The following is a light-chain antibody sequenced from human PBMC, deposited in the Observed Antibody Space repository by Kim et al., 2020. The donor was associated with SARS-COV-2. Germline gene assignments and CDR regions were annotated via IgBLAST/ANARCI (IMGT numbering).Light chain of an antibody. CDR3: QQYKSYSWT. CDR1: QSISSW. J-gene: IGKJ1*01. CDR2: KAS. Sequence: DIQMTQSPSTLSASVGDRVTITCRVSQSISSWLAWYQQKPGKAPKLLIYKASSLESGVPSRFSGSGSGTEFTLTISSLQPDDFATYYCQQYKSYSWTFGQGTKVDIK. V-gene: IGKV1-5*03.